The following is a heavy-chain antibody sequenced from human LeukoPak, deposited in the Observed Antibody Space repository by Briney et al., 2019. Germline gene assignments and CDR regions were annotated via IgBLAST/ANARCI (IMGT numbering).Heavy chain of an antibody. CDR2: IHPTDSST. CDR3: ARANGGGLDY. J-gene: IGHJ4*02. Sequence: ASVKVSCKTSGYTFSTYYMHWVRQAPGQGLEWLGIIHPTDSSTSYTQKIQGRVTMTRDTATGTVYLELSSLRSEDTAVYWCARANGGGLDYWGQGTLITVSS. V-gene: IGHV1-46*01. CDR1: GYTFSTYY. D-gene: IGHD3-10*01.